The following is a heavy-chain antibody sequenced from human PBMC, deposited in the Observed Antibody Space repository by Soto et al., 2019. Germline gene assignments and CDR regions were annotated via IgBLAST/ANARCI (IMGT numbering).Heavy chain of an antibody. D-gene: IGHD6-6*01. CDR1: GYSFTSYW. V-gene: IGHV5-51*01. Sequence: GESLKISCQASGYSFTSYWIGWVRQMPGKCLEWMGFIYPSDFDTRYSPSFQGQVTISVDKSITTAYLQWSSLKASDTAMYYCARGGSSSSNYFGSWGQGTLVTVSS. CDR3: ARGGSSSSNYFGS. CDR2: IYPSDFDT. J-gene: IGHJ4*02.